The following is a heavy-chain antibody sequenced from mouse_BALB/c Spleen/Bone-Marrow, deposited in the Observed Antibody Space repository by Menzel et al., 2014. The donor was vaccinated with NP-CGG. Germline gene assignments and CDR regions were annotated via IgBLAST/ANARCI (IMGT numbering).Heavy chain of an antibody. CDR2: ISDGGTYT. J-gene: IGHJ3*01. CDR3: ARDKGGYYVGGFAY. D-gene: IGHD2-3*01. V-gene: IGHV5-4*02. Sequence: VQLQQSGGGLVKPGGSLKPSCAASGFTFSDYYMYWVRQTPEKRLEWVATISDGGTYTYYSDSVKGRFTISRDNARNNLYLQMSSLKSEDTAMYYCARDKGGYYVGGFAYWGQGTLVTVSA. CDR1: GFTFSDYY.